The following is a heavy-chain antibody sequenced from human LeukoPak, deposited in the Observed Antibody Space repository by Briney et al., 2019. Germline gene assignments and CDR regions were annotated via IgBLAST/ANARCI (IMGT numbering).Heavy chain of an antibody. CDR3: ARDQSCSFDF. J-gene: IGHJ4*02. CDR1: GFTFNYYS. D-gene: IGHD3-10*02. V-gene: IGHV3-48*01. Sequence: GGSLKLSCAASGFTFNYYSINWIRQAPGRGLEWVSYITSSGDAAYYADSVKGRFTMSRDNAKNSLYLQMNSLRAEDTAIYFCARDQSCSFDFWGQGILVTVSS. CDR2: ITSSGDAA.